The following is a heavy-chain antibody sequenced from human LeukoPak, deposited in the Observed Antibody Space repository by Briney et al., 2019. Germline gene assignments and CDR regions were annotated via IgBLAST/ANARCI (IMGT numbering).Heavy chain of an antibody. J-gene: IGHJ4*02. Sequence: GESLKISCQGSGYTFTNYWIGWVRHMPGKGLAWMGIIYPGDSDTRYSPSFQGQVTISADKSISTAYLQWNSLKASDSAMYYCAIKHDGSWYSPFDYWGQGTLVTVSS. CDR3: AIKHDGSWYSPFDY. D-gene: IGHD6-13*01. V-gene: IGHV5-51*06. CDR2: IYPGDSDT. CDR1: GYTFTNYW.